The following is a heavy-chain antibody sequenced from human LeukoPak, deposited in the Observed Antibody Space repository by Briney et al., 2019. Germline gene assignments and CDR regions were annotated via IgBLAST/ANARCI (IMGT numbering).Heavy chain of an antibody. CDR2: INAGNGNT. V-gene: IGHV1-3*01. CDR1: GYTFTSYA. J-gene: IGHJ6*02. D-gene: IGHD2-2*01. CDR3: ARALPAAMIHGMDV. Sequence: ASVKVSCKASGYTFTSYAMHWVRQAPGQRLEWMGWINAGNGNTKYSQKFQGRVTITRDTSASTAYMELSSLRSEDTAVYHCARALPAAMIHGMDVWGQGTTVTVSS.